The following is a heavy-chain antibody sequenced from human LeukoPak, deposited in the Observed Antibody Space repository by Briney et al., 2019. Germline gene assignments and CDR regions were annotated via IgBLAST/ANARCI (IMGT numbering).Heavy chain of an antibody. J-gene: IGHJ4*02. CDR1: GFTFSDYY. D-gene: IGHD3-3*01. V-gene: IGHV3-11*04. Sequence: GGSLRLSCATSGFTFSDYYMSWIRQAPGKGLEWVSYISSSGSTIYYADSVKGRFTISRDNAKNSLYLQMNSLRAEDTAVYYCARDSMMTIFGVVIDFDYWGQGTLVTVSS. CDR2: ISSSGSTI. CDR3: ARDSMMTIFGVVIDFDY.